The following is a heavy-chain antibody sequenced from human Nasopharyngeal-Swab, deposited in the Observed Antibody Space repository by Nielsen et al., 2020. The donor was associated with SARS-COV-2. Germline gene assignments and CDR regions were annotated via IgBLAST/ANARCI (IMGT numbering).Heavy chain of an antibody. CDR3: AREYSSGWYGRWFDP. Sequence: GESLKISCAASGFTFSSYGMHWVRQAPGKGLEWVAVISYDGSNKYYADSVKGRFTISRDNSKNTLYLQMNSLRAEDTAVYYCAREYSSGWYGRWFDPWGQGTLVTVSS. J-gene: IGHJ5*02. CDR2: ISYDGSNK. V-gene: IGHV3-30*03. CDR1: GFTFSSYG. D-gene: IGHD6-19*01.